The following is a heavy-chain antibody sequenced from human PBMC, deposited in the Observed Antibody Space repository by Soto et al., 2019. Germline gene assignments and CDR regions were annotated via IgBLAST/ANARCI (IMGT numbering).Heavy chain of an antibody. J-gene: IGHJ4*02. CDR1: GGSISSGGYY. CDR3: ARSPEATVTAFDY. CDR2: IYYSGST. D-gene: IGHD4-17*01. Sequence: QVQLQESGPGLVKPSQTLPLTCTVSGGSISSGGYYWSWIRQHPGKGLEWFGYIYYSGSTYYNPSLRIRVSISVDTSKNQFSLKLSSVTAADTAVYYCARSPEATVTAFDYWGQGTLVTVSS. V-gene: IGHV4-31*03.